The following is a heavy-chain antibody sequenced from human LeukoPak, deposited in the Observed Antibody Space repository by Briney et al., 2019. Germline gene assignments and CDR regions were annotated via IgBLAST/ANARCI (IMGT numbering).Heavy chain of an antibody. V-gene: IGHV3-30-3*01. CDR1: GFTFSSYA. CDR3: ARGGDSSGWYEGLDY. J-gene: IGHJ4*02. CDR2: ISYDGSNK. D-gene: IGHD6-19*01. Sequence: GGSLRLSCAASGFTFSSYAMHWVRQAPGKGLEWVAVISYDGSNKYYADSVKGRFTISRDNSKNTLYLQMNSLRAEDTAVYYCARGGDSSGWYEGLDYWGQGTLVTVPS.